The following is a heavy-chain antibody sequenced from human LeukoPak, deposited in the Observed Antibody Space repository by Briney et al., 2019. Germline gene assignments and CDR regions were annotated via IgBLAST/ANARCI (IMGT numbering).Heavy chain of an antibody. J-gene: IGHJ4*02. CDR1: GFTLSSYA. V-gene: IGHV3-23*01. D-gene: IGHD3-9*01. CDR2: ISGSSGSA. CDR3: AKAAAGSYDILTGYYKRISDY. Sequence: GGSLRLSCAASGFTLSSYAMSWVRQAPGKGLEWVSAISGSSGSAYYANSVKGRFTISRDNSKNTLYLQMNSLRAEDTAVYYCAKAAAGSYDILTGYYKRISDYWGQGT.